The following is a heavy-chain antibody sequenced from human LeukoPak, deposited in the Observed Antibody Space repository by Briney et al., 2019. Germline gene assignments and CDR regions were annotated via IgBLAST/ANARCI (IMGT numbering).Heavy chain of an antibody. D-gene: IGHD2-2*02. CDR3: ARAVNRAAISQYTFDY. J-gene: IGHJ4*02. Sequence: SETLSLTCTVSGYSISNYFYWGWIRQPPGKGLEWIGTISHSGSTYYNASLQSRVAISLDTSKNQFSLKLSSVTATDTAVYYCARAVNRAAISQYTFDYWGQGTLVTVSS. V-gene: IGHV4-38-2*02. CDR1: GYSISNYFY. CDR2: ISHSGST.